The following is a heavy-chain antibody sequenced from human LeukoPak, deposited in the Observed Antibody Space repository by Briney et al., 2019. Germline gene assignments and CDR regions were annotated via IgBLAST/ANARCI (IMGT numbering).Heavy chain of an antibody. J-gene: IGHJ5*02. D-gene: IGHD4/OR15-4a*01. CDR2: IKQDGSEK. Sequence: QSGGSLRLSCAASGFTFSTYWMHWVRQAPGKGLEWVANIKQDGSEKYYVDSVRGRFTISRDNAKNSLYLQMNSLRAEDTAVYYCARGIASGIDYFDPWGQGTLVTVSS. V-gene: IGHV3-7*01. CDR3: ARGIASGIDYFDP. CDR1: GFTFSTYW.